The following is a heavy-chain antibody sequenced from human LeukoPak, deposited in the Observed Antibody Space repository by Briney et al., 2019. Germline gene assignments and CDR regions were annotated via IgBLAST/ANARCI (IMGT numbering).Heavy chain of an antibody. CDR3: ARHRDYYDT. CDR1: GASINNNF. J-gene: IGHJ4*01. Sequence: KASETLSFTCTVSGASINNNFWTRIRQPPGKGLEWIGYIYSSGSANYNPSLKSRVIISGDTSKNQISLNLTSVTAADTAVYFCARHRDYYDTWGHGTLVTVSS. CDR2: IYSSGSA. D-gene: IGHD3-22*01. V-gene: IGHV4-59*08.